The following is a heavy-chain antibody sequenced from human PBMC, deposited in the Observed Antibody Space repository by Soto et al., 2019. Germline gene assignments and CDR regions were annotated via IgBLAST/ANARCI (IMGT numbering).Heavy chain of an antibody. CDR3: ARVNYCSSSSCYWLDY. Sequence: PSETLSLTCIVSGDSVSRDGYYWIWIRQPPGKGLEWIGYIYYSGSTNYNPSLKTRVTISLDASQSQFSLKLSSVTTADTAVYYCARVNYCSSSSCYWLDYWGQGTLVTVSS. D-gene: IGHD2-2*01. CDR2: IYYSGST. V-gene: IGHV4-61*08. CDR1: GDSVSRDGYY. J-gene: IGHJ4*02.